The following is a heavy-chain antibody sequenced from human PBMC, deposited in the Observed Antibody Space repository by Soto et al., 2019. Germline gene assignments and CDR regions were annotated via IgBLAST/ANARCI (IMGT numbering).Heavy chain of an antibody. CDR1: GGTFNNYA. Sequence: SSVTASCKASGGTFNNYAISWVRQAPGQGLEWMGGIIPIFGTANYAQKFQGRVTITADESTSTAYMELRSLRSEDTAVYYCARGFHDDSSAYYYLDWGQGTGVSVPS. D-gene: IGHD3-22*01. J-gene: IGHJ4*02. CDR2: IIPIFGTA. CDR3: ARGFHDDSSAYYYLD. V-gene: IGHV1-69*13.